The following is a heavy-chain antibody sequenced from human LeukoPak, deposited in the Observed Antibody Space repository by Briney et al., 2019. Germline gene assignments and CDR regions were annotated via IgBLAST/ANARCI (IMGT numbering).Heavy chain of an antibody. D-gene: IGHD6-6*01. CDR2: MYNSVSI. CDR3: ARNSSSGFFDY. Sequence: SETLSLTCVVSGSSTRNADYWGCIRQSPGKGLEWIASMYNSVSIHYNPSLKSRVTILVDTSKNEFSLKMRSVTAADTAVYYCARNSSSGFFDYWGQGTLATVSS. CDR1: GSSTRNADY. J-gene: IGHJ4*02. V-gene: IGHV4-38-2*01.